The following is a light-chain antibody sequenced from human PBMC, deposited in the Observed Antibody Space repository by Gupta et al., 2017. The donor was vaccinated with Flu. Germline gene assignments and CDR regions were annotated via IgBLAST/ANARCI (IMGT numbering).Light chain of an antibody. CDR1: ALPKRF. V-gene: IGLV3-10*01. CDR2: EDN. J-gene: IGLJ2*01. CDR3: SSRDSGEDHVV. Sequence: GQTARITCSGDALPKRFAYWYQQKSGQAPVLVIDEDNKRPSGIPERFSGSGSGTLATLSISGDQVEDEGDYYCSSRDSGEDHVVFGGGTKLTVL.